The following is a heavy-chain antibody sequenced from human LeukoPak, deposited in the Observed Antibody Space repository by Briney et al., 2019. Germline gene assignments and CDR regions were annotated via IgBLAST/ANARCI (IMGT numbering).Heavy chain of an antibody. J-gene: IGHJ4*02. D-gene: IGHD5-18*01. CDR1: GFTFSIYA. CDR3: AKRGYNYDYDY. Sequence: GGSLRLSCAASGFTFSIYAVSWVRQTPGKGLEWVSSISGSGGSTYYADSVKGRFTISRDNSKNTLYLQMNSLRAEDTAVYYCAKRGYNYDYDYWGQGTLVTVSS. V-gene: IGHV3-23*01. CDR2: ISGSGGST.